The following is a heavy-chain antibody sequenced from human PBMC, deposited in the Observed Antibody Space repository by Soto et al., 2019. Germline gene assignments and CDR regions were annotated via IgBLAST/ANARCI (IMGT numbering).Heavy chain of an antibody. D-gene: IGHD3-16*01. CDR3: AKGGLGDYYYYGMDV. Sequence: AGSLRLSCAAAGFTFSNYAMSWVRQAPGKGLEWVSGISGSGGRTYYADSVKGRFTIPRDNSKNTLYLQMNGLRAEDTAVYYCAKGGLGDYYYYGMDVWGQGTTVTVPS. V-gene: IGHV3-23*01. J-gene: IGHJ6*02. CDR2: ISGSGGRT. CDR1: GFTFSNYA.